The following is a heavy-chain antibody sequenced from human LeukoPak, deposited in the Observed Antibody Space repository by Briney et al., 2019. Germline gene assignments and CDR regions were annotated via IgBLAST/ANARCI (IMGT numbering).Heavy chain of an antibody. V-gene: IGHV3-21*01. J-gene: IGHJ4*02. Sequence: GGSLRLSCAASGFTFSSYSMNWVRQAPGKGLEWVSSISSSSSYIYYADSVKGRFTISRDNSKDTLYLQMNSLRAEDTAVYYCARGPSGYHNTGGQGTLVTVSS. D-gene: IGHD5-12*01. CDR3: ARGPSGYHNT. CDR1: GFTFSSYS. CDR2: ISSSSSYI.